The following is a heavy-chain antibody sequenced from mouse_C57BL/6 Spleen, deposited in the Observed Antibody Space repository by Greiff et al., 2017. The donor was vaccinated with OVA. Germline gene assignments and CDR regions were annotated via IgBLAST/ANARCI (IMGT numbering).Heavy chain of an antibody. Sequence: EVMLVESGGGLVQPGGSLSLSCAASGFTFTDYYMSWVRQPPGKALEWLGFIRNKANGYTTEYSASVKGRFTISRDNSQTILYLQMNALRAEDSATYYCERSPSSYAVDYWGQGTSVTVSS. CDR1: GFTFTDYY. CDR3: ERSPSSYAVDY. V-gene: IGHV7-3*01. CDR2: IRNKANGYTT. J-gene: IGHJ4*01.